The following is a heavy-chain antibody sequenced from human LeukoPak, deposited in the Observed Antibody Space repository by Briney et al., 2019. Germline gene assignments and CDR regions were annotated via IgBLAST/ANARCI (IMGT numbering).Heavy chain of an antibody. CDR1: GYTFTSYD. CDR2: MNPNSGNT. D-gene: IGHD3-10*01. V-gene: IGHV1-8*01. Sequence: ASVKVSCKASGYTFTSYDINWVRQATGPGLEWMGWMNPNSGNTGYAQKFQGRVTMTRNTSISTAYIELSSLRSEDTAVYYCARGSPTMVRDPDAFDIWGQGTMVTVSS. CDR3: ARGSPTMVRDPDAFDI. J-gene: IGHJ3*02.